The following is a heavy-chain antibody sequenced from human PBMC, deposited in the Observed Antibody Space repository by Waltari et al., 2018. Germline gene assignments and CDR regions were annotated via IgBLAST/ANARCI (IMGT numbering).Heavy chain of an antibody. J-gene: IGHJ4*02. CDR3: ARDYYDSSGHPSDLGY. Sequence: QVQLVESGGGVVQPGRSLRLSCAASGFTFSSYAMHWVRQAPGKGLEWVAVISYDGSNKYYADSWKCRFTSSRDNSKNTLYLQMNSLRAEDTAVYYCARDYYDSSGHPSDLGYWGQGTLVTVSS. CDR1: GFTFSSYA. V-gene: IGHV3-30*01. D-gene: IGHD3-22*01. CDR2: ISYDGSNK.